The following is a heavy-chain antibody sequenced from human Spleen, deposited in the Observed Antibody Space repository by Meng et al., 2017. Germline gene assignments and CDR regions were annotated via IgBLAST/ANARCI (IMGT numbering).Heavy chain of an antibody. J-gene: IGHJ4*02. D-gene: IGHD3-10*01. CDR3: ARDGWVSSRYDY. CDR1: GIDVSTKH. V-gene: IGHV3-53*01. Sequence: EVHLVESGGGLMQSGGSLTISCVASGIDVSTKHMGWVRQAPGKGLEWVSVIFRDGATYYADSVKGRFTISRDNSKSTLYLQMNSLRVEDTAVYFCARDGWVSSRYDYWGQGILVTVSS. CDR2: IFRDGAT.